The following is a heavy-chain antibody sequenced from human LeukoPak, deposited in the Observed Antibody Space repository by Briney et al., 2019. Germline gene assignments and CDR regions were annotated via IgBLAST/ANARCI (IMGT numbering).Heavy chain of an antibody. V-gene: IGHV1-18*01. J-gene: IGHJ6*03. CDR1: SYTFTSYG. CDR2: ISAYNGNT. CDR3: ARDYCSGGSCYFPDYYYYYMDV. D-gene: IGHD2-15*01. Sequence: ASVKVSCKASSYTFTSYGISWVRQAPGQGLEWMGWISAYNGNTNYAQKLQGRVTMTTDTSTSTAYMELRSLRSDDTAVYYCARDYCSGGSCYFPDYYYYYMDVWGKGTTVTVSS.